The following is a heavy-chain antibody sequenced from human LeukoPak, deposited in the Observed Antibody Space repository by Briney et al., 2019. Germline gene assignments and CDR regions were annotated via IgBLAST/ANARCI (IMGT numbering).Heavy chain of an antibody. CDR3: AKTHPDFWSGYDYFDY. Sequence: PGGSLRLSCAASGFTVSSNYMNWVRQAPGKGLEWVSIISGGDTTYYADSVKGRFTISTDTSKNTLFLQMDSLRAEDTAVYYCAKTHPDFWSGYDYFDYWGQGTLVTVSS. D-gene: IGHD3-3*01. J-gene: IGHJ4*02. CDR2: ISGGDTT. CDR1: GFTVSSNY. V-gene: IGHV3-66*01.